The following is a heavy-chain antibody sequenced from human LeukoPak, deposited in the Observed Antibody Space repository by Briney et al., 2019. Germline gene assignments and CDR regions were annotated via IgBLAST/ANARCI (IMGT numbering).Heavy chain of an antibody. J-gene: IGHJ4*02. CDR1: GYSVSSGYY. CDR2: IYHSGST. V-gene: IGHV4-38-2*02. CDR3: ARAANLPLDY. Sequence: SETLSLTCTVSGYSVSSGYYWGWIRQPPGKGLEWIGSIYHSGSTYYNPSLKSRVTISVDTSKNQFSLKLSSVTAADTAVYYCARAANLPLDYWGQGTLVTVSS.